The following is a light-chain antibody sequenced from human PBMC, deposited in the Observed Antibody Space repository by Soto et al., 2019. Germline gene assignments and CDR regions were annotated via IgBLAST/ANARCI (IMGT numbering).Light chain of an antibody. CDR3: TSYTRSGTYV. J-gene: IGLJ1*01. V-gene: IGLV2-14*01. CDR2: EVS. CDR1: SSDVGGYDY. Sequence: QAVVTQPASVSGSPGQSITISCTGTSSDVGGYDYVSWYQQHPGKAPKLMICEVSNRPSGVSSRFSGSKSGNTASLTISGLQAEDEADYYCTSYTRSGTYVFGTGTKLTVL.